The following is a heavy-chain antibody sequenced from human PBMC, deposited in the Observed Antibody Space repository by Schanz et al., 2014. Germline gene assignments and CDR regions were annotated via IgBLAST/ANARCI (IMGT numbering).Heavy chain of an antibody. CDR2: ISWNSGNI. V-gene: IGHV3-9*01. CDR3: AKEGSIYWDRSVDY. CDR1: GFTFDDHA. D-gene: IGHD1-26*01. J-gene: IGHJ4*02. Sequence: EVQLVESGGGLVQPGRSLRLSCAASGFTFDDHAMHWVRQVPGKGLEWVSGISWNSGNIAYADSVKGRFTISRDNAKNSMYLQMNSLRPEDTAVYYCAKEGSIYWDRSVDYWGQGTLVTVSS.